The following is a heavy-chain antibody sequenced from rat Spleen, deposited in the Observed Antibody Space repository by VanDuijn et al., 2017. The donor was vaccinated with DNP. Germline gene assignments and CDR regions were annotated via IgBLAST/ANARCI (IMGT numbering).Heavy chain of an antibody. J-gene: IGHJ2*01. CDR2: IINTGDNT. CDR3: TRDSGDWYFDF. Sequence: EVQLVESGGGPVQPGRSLKLSCIASGFIFSNYWMTWIRQAPGKGLEWVASIINTGDNTFYSDSVKGRFSLSRDNAESTLYLQMDSLRSEDTATYFCTRDSGDWYFDFWGQGVMVTVSS. CDR1: GFIFSNYW. V-gene: IGHV5-31*01. D-gene: IGHD1-1*01.